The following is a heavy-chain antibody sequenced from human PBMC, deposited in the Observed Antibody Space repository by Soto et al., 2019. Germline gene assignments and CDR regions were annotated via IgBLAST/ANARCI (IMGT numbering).Heavy chain of an antibody. V-gene: IGHV3-64D*08. D-gene: IGHD6-6*01. CDR3: VKDLLPSSIAARRGDL. Sequence: PGXSLRLSCSASGFTFSSYAIHWVIQAPGKGLEYVSAISSNGGSTYYADTVKGRFTISRDNSKNTLYLQMSSLRAEDTAVYYCVKDLLPSSIAARRGDLWGRGTLVTVSS. J-gene: IGHJ2*01. CDR2: ISSNGGST. CDR1: GFTFSSYA.